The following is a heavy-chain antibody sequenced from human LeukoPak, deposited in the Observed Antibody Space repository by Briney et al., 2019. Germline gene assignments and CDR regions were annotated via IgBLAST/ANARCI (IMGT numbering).Heavy chain of an antibody. V-gene: IGHV3-23*01. CDR3: AKEGGFFYYDSSGYLDY. CDR2: LSGSGGST. Sequence: GGSLRLSCAASGFTFSSYAMSWVRQVPGKALEWVSALSGSGGSTHYADSVQGRFTISRVNSKNTLYLQMNSLRAEDTAVYYCAKEGGFFYYDSSGYLDYWGQGTLVTVSS. D-gene: IGHD3-22*01. CDR1: GFTFSSYA. J-gene: IGHJ4*02.